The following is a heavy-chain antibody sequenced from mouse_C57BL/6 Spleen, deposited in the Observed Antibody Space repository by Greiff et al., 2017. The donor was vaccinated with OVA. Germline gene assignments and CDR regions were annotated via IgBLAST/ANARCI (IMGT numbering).Heavy chain of an antibody. Sequence: ESGPGLVKPSQSLSLTCSVTGYSITSGYYWNWIRQFPGNKLEWMGYISYDGSNNYNPSLKNRISITRDTSKNQFFLKLNSVTTEDTATYYCARSSSGFFFDYWGQGTTLTVSS. CDR3: ARSSSGFFFDY. CDR1: GYSITSGYY. J-gene: IGHJ2*01. V-gene: IGHV3-6*01. CDR2: ISYDGSN. D-gene: IGHD3-2*02.